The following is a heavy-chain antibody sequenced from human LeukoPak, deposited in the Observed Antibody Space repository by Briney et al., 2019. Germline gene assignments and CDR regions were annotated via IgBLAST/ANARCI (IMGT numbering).Heavy chain of an antibody. CDR2: IYYSGST. D-gene: IGHD5-24*01. CDR1: GGSISSYY. CDR3: ARRRRWLQSRGAFDY. V-gene: IGHV4-59*01. J-gene: IGHJ4*02. Sequence: SETLSLTCTVSGGSISSYYWSWIRQPPGKGLEWIGYIYYSGSTNYNPSLKSRVTISVDTSKNQFSLKLSSVTAADTAVYYCARRRRWLQSRGAFDYWGQGTLVTVSS.